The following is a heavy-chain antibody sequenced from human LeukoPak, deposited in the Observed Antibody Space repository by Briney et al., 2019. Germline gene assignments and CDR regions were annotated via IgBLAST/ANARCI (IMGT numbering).Heavy chain of an antibody. CDR1: GGSFSGNY. D-gene: IGHD3-22*01. V-gene: IGHV4-34*01. CDR2: INHSGST. CDR3: ARGWGYYYDSSGYYPPFDY. J-gene: IGHJ4*02. Sequence: PSETLSLTCAVYGGSFSGNYWSWVRQPPGKGLEWIGEINHSGSTNYNPPLKSRVTISVDTSKNQFSLKLSSVTAADTAVYYCARGWGYYYDSSGYYPPFDYWGQGTLVTVSS.